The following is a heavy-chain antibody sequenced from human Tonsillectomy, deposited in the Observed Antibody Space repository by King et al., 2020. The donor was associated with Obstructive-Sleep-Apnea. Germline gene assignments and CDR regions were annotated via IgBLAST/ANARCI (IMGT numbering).Heavy chain of an antibody. J-gene: IGHJ6*02. V-gene: IGHV4-39*07. CDR2: IYYSGST. D-gene: IGHD6-19*01. CDR3: ARDVVAADYYYYGMDV. Sequence: LQLQESGPGLVKPSETLSLTCTVSGGSISSSSYYWGWIRQPPGKGLEGIGSIYYSGSTYYNPSLKSRVTISVDTSKNQFSLKLSSVTAADTAVYYCARDVVAADYYYYGMDVWGQGTTVTVSS. CDR1: GGSISSSSYY.